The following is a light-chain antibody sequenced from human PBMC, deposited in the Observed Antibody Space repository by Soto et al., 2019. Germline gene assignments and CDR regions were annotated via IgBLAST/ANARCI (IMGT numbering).Light chain of an antibody. CDR2: GAS. CDR1: QSVRSSY. Sequence: EIVLTQSPGTLSLSPGERATLYCRASQSVRSSYLAWYQQKPGQAPRLLIYGASSRATGIPDRFSGSGSGTDFTLTISRLEPEDFAVYYCQQYGSQGWTFGQGTRLEIK. CDR3: QQYGSQGWT. J-gene: IGKJ5*01. V-gene: IGKV3-20*01.